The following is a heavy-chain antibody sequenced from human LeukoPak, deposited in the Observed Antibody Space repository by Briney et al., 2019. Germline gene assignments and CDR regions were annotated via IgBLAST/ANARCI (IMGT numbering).Heavy chain of an antibody. CDR2: FYTDGST. CDR3: ARMTRSGKFDH. D-gene: IGHD3-10*01. CDR1: GGSISSYY. J-gene: IGHJ5*02. V-gene: IGHV4-4*07. Sequence: MASETLSLTCTVSGGSISSYYWSWIRQPAGKGLEWIGRFYTDGSTNYNPSLKSRATMSVDTSKNQFSLKLNSVTAADTAVYYCARMTRSGKFDHWGQGTLVTVSS.